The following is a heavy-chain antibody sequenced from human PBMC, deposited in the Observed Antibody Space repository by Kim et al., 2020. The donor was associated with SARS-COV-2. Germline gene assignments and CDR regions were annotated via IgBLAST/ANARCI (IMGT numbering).Heavy chain of an antibody. CDR1: GFTFSSYA. CDR2: ISYDGSNK. Sequence: GGSLRLSCAASGFTFSSYAMHWVRQAPGKGLEWVAVISYDGSNKYYADSVKGRFTISRDNSKNTLYLQMNSLRAEDTAVYYCASDFDYWGQGTLVTVSS. CDR3: ASDFDY. J-gene: IGHJ4*02. V-gene: IGHV3-30-3*01.